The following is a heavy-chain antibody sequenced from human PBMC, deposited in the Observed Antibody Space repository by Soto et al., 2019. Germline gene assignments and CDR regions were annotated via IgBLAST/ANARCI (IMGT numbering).Heavy chain of an antibody. CDR2: IKQDGSEK. CDR3: AKDSRYGDFGWTFDY. V-gene: IGHV3-7*03. Sequence: GGSLRLSCAASGFTFSSYWMSWVRQAPGKGLEWVANIKQDGSEKYYVDSVKGRFTISRDNAKNSLYLQMNSLRAEDTALYYCAKDSRYGDFGWTFDYWGQGTLVTVSS. J-gene: IGHJ4*02. D-gene: IGHD4-17*01. CDR1: GFTFSSYW.